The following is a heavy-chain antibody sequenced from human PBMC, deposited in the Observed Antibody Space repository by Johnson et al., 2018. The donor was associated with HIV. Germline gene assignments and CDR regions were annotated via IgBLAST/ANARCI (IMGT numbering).Heavy chain of an antibody. CDR2: ISYDGSNQ. CDR1: GFTSTNCA. J-gene: IGHJ3*02. D-gene: IGHD4-23*01. V-gene: IGHV3-30*01. CDR3: ATDLSRWELHPLSAFDI. Sequence: QVQLVESGGGVVQPGRSLRLSCAASGFTSTNCARHWVRQAPGISYDGSNQYYGDSVKGRFTISRDNSKNTLYLQMNSLRAEDTAVYYCATDLSRWELHPLSAFDIWGQGTMVTVSS.